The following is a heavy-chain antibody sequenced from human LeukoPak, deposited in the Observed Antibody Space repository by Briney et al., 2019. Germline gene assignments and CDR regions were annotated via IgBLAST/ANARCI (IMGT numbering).Heavy chain of an antibody. V-gene: IGHV1-69*13. CDR1: GGTFSSYA. D-gene: IGHD3-3*01. CDR3: ASSPYHYDFWSGYPTDYYYYGMDV. J-gene: IGHJ6*02. CDR2: IIPIFGTA. Sequence: VASVKVSCKASGGTFSSYAISWVRQAPGQGLEWMGGIIPIFGTANYAQKFQGRVTITADESTSTAYMELSSLRSEDTAVYYCASSPYHYDFWSGYPTDYYYYGMDVWGQGTTVTVSS.